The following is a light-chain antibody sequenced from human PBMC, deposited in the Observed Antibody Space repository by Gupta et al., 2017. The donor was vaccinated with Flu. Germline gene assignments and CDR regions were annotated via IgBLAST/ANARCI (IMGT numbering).Light chain of an antibody. CDR3: QSYDSSFWV. CDR2: EDN. V-gene: IGLV6-57*03. J-gene: IGLJ3*02. Sequence: FMLTQPHSVSESPGKTVTIPCTPSSGSIASNYVQWYQQRPGSAPTTVIYEDNQRPSGVPDRFSGSIDSSSNSASLTISGLKTEDEADYYCQSYDSSFWVFGGGTKLTVL. CDR1: SGSIASNY.